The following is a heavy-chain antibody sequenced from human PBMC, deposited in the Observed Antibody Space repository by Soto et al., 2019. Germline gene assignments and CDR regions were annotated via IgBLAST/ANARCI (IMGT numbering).Heavy chain of an antibody. Sequence: GGSLILSCAASGFTFSSYSMNWVRQAPGKGLEWVSSISSSSSYIYYADSVKGRFTISRDNAKNSLYLQMNSLRAEDTAVYYCARDGMYSANAFDIWGQGTMVTVS. V-gene: IGHV3-21*01. CDR1: GFTFSSYS. CDR2: ISSSSSYI. D-gene: IGHD1-26*01. J-gene: IGHJ3*02. CDR3: ARDGMYSANAFDI.